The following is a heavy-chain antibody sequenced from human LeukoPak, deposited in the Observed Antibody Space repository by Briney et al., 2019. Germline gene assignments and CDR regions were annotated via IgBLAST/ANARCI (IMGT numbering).Heavy chain of an antibody. CDR1: GYTFTSYY. J-gene: IGHJ4*02. CDR2: INPSGGSQ. V-gene: IGHV1-46*01. Sequence: GASVKVSCKASGYTFTSYYLHWVRQAPGQGLEWMGIINPSGGSQNYAQKFQGRVTMTRDTSTSTVYMELRSLRSADTALYYCAREFVGGRSGELGYWGQGTLVTVSS. D-gene: IGHD3-10*01. CDR3: AREFVGGRSGELGY.